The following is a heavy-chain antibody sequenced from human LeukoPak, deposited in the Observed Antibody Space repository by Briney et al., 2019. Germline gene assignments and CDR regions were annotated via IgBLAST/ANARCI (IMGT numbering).Heavy chain of an antibody. V-gene: IGHV4-4*07. D-gene: IGHD3-3*01. CDR2: IYTSGST. Sequence: SETLSLTCTVSGGSISSYYWSWIRQPAGKGLEWIGRIYTSGSTNYNPSLKSRVTMSVDTSKNQFSLKLSSVTAADTAVYYCARTRTIFGGGYYYHYGMDVWGQGTTVTVSS. CDR3: ARTRTIFGGGYYYHYGMDV. J-gene: IGHJ6*02. CDR1: GGSISSYY.